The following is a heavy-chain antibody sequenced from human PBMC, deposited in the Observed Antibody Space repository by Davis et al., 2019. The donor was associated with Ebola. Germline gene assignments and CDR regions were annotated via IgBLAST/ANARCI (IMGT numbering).Heavy chain of an antibody. Sequence: LKISCAASGLTFSTYWMTWVRQAPGQGLDWVASIKHDGTEKYYVGSVKGRFTISRDNAKNTLFLQMNSLRADDTAVYYCARDVGGRAGYWGQGTLVTVSS. CDR1: GLTFSTYW. J-gene: IGHJ4*02. CDR2: IKHDGTEK. CDR3: ARDVGGRAGY. V-gene: IGHV3-7*01.